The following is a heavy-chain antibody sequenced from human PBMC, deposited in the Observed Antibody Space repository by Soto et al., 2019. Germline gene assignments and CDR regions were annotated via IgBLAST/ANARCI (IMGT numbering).Heavy chain of an antibody. CDR2: IKQDGSEK. J-gene: IGHJ3*02. V-gene: IGHV3-7*01. D-gene: IGHD1-26*01. Sequence: GGSLRLSCAASGCTFISYWMSWVRQAPGKGLEWVANIKQDGSEKYYVDSVKGRFTISRDNAKNSLYLQMDSLRAEDTAVYYCARDQGGSYPDAFDIWGQGTMVTVSS. CDR1: GCTFISYW. CDR3: ARDQGGSYPDAFDI.